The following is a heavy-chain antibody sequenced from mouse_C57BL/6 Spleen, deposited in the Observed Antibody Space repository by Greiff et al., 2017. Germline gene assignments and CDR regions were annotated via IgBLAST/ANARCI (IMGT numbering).Heavy chain of an antibody. V-gene: IGHV1-9*01. J-gene: IGHJ1*03. CDR2: ILPGSGST. Sequence: LQESGAELMKPGASVKLSCKATGYTFTGYWIEWVKQRPGHGLEWIGEILPGSGSTNYHEKFKGKATFTADTSSNTAYMQRSSLTTEDSAIYYCARRWGNYGLRYFDVWGTGTTVTVSS. CDR1: GYTFTGYW. CDR3: ARRWGNYGLRYFDV. D-gene: IGHD2-1*01.